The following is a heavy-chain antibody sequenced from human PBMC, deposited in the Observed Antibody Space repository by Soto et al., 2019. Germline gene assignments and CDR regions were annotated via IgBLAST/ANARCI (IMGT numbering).Heavy chain of an antibody. D-gene: IGHD4-17*01. CDR1: GFTFSNAW. CDR3: TADYGDYLDY. CDR2: IKGKTDGGTT. Sequence: PVGSLRLSCAASGFTFSNAWMSWVRQAPGKGLEWVGRIKGKTDGGTTDYAAPVKGRFTISRDDSKNTLYLQMNSLKTEDTAVYYCTADYGDYLDYWGQGTLVTVSS. J-gene: IGHJ4*02. V-gene: IGHV3-15*01.